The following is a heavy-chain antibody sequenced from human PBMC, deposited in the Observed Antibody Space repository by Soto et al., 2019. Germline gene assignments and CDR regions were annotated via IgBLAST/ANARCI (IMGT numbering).Heavy chain of an antibody. CDR3: ARGSREGGGY. D-gene: IGHD1-26*01. V-gene: IGHV4-31*01. J-gene: IGHJ4*02. Sequence: QVQLQESGPGLVKPSQTLSLTCTVSGGSISSGGYYWSWIRQHPGKGLEWIGYIYYSGSTYYNPSLKXXVXIXXDTSKNQFSLKLSSVTAADTAVYYCARGSREGGGYWGQGTLVTVSS. CDR2: IYYSGST. CDR1: GGSISSGGYY.